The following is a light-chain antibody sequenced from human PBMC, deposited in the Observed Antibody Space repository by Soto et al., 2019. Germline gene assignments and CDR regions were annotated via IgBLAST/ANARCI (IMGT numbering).Light chain of an antibody. CDR1: QSILYRSNSKNY. V-gene: IGKV4-1*01. CDR3: QQSYSTPWT. Sequence: DIVMTQSPDSLAVSLGERATINCKSSQSILYRSNSKNYLAWYQLRPGQPPNLLIYWASTRESGVPDRFSGSGSGTDFTLTISSLQAEDVAVYYCQQSYSTPWTFGQGTRVEIK. J-gene: IGKJ1*01. CDR2: WAS.